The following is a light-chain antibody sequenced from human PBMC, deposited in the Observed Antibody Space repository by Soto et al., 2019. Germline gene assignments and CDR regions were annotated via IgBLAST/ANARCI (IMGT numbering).Light chain of an antibody. CDR3: QQYGNSVRT. Sequence: EILLMPSPGTLYLSPGDRATLSCRAAQRVSNYLDWYQQKHGQAPRLLIYAASSRASGIPERSSGSGSGTDFTLTISRLEPEDFALDYCQQYGNSVRTFGQGTKVDIK. CDR1: QRVSNY. CDR2: AAS. J-gene: IGKJ1*01. V-gene: IGKV3-20*01.